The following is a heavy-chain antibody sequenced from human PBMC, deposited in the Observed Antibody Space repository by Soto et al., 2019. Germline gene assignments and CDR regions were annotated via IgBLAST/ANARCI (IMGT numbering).Heavy chain of an antibody. CDR3: ARDRVQLRYCSGGSCCPPVHNWFDP. D-gene: IGHD2-15*01. CDR2: IYYSGST. CDR1: GGSISSYY. J-gene: IGHJ5*02. V-gene: IGHV4-59*01. Sequence: SETLSLTCTVSGGSISSYYWSWIRQPPGKGLEWIGYIYYSGSTNYNPSLKSRVTISVDTSEHQFSLKLSSVTAADTDVYYCARDRVQLRYCSGGSCCPPVHNWFDPWGQGTLVTVSS.